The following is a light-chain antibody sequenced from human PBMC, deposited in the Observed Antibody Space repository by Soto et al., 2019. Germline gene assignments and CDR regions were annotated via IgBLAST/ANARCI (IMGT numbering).Light chain of an antibody. J-gene: IGLJ3*02. V-gene: IGLV1-44*01. Sequence: QSVLTQPPSASGTPGQRVTISCSGSSSNIGSETVNWYQQVPGTAPKLLIYANNQRPSGVPDRFSVSKSGTSASLAIGGLQSADEADYYCPAWDASLKAWVFGGGTKLSAL. CDR1: SSNIGSET. CDR2: ANN. CDR3: PAWDASLKAWV.